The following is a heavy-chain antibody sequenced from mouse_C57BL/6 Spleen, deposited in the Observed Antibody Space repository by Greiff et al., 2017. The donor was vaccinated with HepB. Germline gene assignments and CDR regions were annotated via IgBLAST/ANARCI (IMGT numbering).Heavy chain of an antibody. J-gene: IGHJ4*01. Sequence: QVQLQQPGAELVRPGSSVKLSCKASGYTFTSYWMHWVKQRPIQGLEWIGNIYPSDSETHYNQKFKDKATLTVDKSSSTAYMQLSSLTSEDSAVYYCAVLRRDYAMDYWGQGTSVTVSS. CDR1: GYTFTSYW. V-gene: IGHV1-52*01. CDR3: AVLRRDYAMDY. CDR2: IYPSDSET.